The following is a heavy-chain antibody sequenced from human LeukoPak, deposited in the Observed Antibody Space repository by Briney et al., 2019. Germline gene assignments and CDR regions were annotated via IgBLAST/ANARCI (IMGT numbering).Heavy chain of an antibody. CDR2: IDWDDDK. Sequence: SGPALVHPTPPLTLTCTLSGFSPSTSGMWVSWIRQPPVKALEWLAPIDWDDDKYYTTSLKTRLTISKDTSKNQVVLTMTNMDPVDTATYYWAQLNRASVRNYWGQGTLVTVSS. CDR3: AQLNRASVRNY. V-gene: IGHV2-70*01. D-gene: IGHD2/OR15-2a*01. J-gene: IGHJ4*02. CDR1: GFSPSTSGMW.